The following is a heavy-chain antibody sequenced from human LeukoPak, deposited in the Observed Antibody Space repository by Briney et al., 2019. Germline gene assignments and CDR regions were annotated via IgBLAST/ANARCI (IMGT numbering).Heavy chain of an antibody. CDR1: GGTFSSYA. CDR2: IIPIFGTA. J-gene: IGHJ4*02. CDR3: ARTPNRGVVVAAFDY. V-gene: IGHV1-69*06. D-gene: IGHD2-15*01. Sequence: ASVKVSCKASGGTFSSYAISWVRQAPGQGLEWMGGIIPIFGTANYAQKFQGRVTITADKSTSTAYMELSSLRSEDTAVYYCARTPNRGVVVAAFDYWGQGTLGTVSS.